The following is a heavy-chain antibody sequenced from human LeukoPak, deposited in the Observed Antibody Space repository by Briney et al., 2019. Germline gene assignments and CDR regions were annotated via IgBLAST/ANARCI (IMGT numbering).Heavy chain of an antibody. CDR1: GFTVSSDY. V-gene: IGHV3-66*04. J-gene: IGHJ5*02. CDR3: ARHDWCDP. Sequence: GGSPRLSCAVSGFTVSSDYMGWVRQAPGKGLEWVSVIYSGSGSRTYYTDSVKGRFTISRDNSKNTVYLQMNSLRAEDTAVYYCARHDWCDPWSQGTRVTVSS. CDR2: IYSGSGSRT.